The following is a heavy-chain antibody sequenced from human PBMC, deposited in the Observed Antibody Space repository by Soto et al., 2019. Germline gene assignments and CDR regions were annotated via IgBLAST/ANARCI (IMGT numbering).Heavy chain of an antibody. J-gene: IGHJ4*02. CDR3: AKGSRDYAEGVDYFDY. CDR1: GFTFSSYG. V-gene: IGHV3-30*18. CDR2: ISYDGSNK. Sequence: PGGSLRLSCAASGFTFSSYGMHWVRQAPGKGLEWVAVISYDGSNKYYVDSVKGRFTISRDNSKNTLYLQMNSLRAEDTAVYYCAKGSRDYAEGVDYFDYWGQGTLVTVSS. D-gene: IGHD4-17*01.